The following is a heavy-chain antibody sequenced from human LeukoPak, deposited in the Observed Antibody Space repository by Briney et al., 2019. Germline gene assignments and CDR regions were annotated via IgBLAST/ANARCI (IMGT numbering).Heavy chain of an antibody. V-gene: IGHV3-30-3*01. D-gene: IGHD2-21*01. CDR3: ARDSPFLDY. J-gene: IGHJ4*02. Sequence: QPGRSLRLSCAASGFTFSSYAMHWVRQAPGKGLEWVAVISYDGSNKYYADSVKGRFTISRDNSKNTLYLQMNSLRAEDTAVYYCARDSPFLDYWGQGTLVTVSS. CDR1: GFTFSSYA. CDR2: ISYDGSNK.